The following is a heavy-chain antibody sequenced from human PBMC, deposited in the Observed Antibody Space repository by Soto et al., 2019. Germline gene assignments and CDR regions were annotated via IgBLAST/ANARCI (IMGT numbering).Heavy chain of an antibody. V-gene: IGHV5-10-1*01. Sequence: GESLKISCKGSGYSFTSYWISWVRQMPGKGLEWMGRIDPSDSYTNYSPSFQGHVTISADKSISTAYLQWSSLKASDTAMYYCARISQADMVRDAVDYWGQGTLVTVSS. CDR3: ARISQADMVRDAVDY. CDR1: GYSFTSYW. J-gene: IGHJ4*02. CDR2: IDPSDSYT. D-gene: IGHD3-10*01.